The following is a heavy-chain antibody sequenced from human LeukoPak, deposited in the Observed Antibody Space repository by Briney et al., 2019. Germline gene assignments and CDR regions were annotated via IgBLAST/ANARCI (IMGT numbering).Heavy chain of an antibody. CDR2: INTNTGNP. V-gene: IGHV7-4-1*02. Sequence: ASVKVSCKASGYTFTNYPMNWVQQAPGQELEWMGWINTNTGNPTYAQGFTERFVFSWDTSVNTAYLQINSLKPEDTAVYFCARDTYCSGGRCYSRVGYWGQGTVVTVSS. CDR3: ARDTYCSGGRCYSRVGY. J-gene: IGHJ4*02. D-gene: IGHD2-15*01. CDR1: GYTFTNYP.